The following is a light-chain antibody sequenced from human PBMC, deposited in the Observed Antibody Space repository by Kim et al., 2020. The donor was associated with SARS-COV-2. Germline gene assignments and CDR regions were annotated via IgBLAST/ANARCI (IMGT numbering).Light chain of an antibody. V-gene: IGLV2-8*01. J-gene: IGLJ3*02. Sequence: LTQPPSASGSPGQLVTISCTGTSSDVGGYNYVSWYQQHPGKAPKVMIYEVTKRPSGVPDRFSGSKSGNTASLTVSGLQAEDEADYYCSSYAGNNNLVFGGGTQLTVL. CDR3: SSYAGNNNLV. CDR2: EVT. CDR1: SSDVGGYNY.